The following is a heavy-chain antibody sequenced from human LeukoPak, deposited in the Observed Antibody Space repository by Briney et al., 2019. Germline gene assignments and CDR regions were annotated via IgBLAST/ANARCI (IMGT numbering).Heavy chain of an antibody. Sequence: GASVKVSCKASGGTFSSYAISWVRQAPGQGLEWMGILNPSGGSTSYAQKFQGRVTMTRDTSTSTVYMELSSLRSEDTAVYYCARDPQYSSSSGLDYWGQGTLVTVSS. CDR1: GGTFSSYA. CDR3: ARDPQYSSSSGLDY. D-gene: IGHD6-6*01. J-gene: IGHJ4*02. CDR2: LNPSGGST. V-gene: IGHV1-46*01.